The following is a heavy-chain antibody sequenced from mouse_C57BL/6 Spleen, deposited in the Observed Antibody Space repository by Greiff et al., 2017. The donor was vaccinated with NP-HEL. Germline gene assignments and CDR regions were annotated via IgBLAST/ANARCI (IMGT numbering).Heavy chain of an antibody. Sequence: VMLVESGPGLVQPSQSLSITCTVSGFSLTSYGVHWVRQSPGKGLEWLGVIWSGGSTDYNAAFISRLSISKDNSKSQVFFKMNSLQADDTAIYYCARGKTTTVVPYWYFDVWGTGTTVTVSS. CDR1: GFSLTSYG. CDR3: ARGKTTTVVPYWYFDV. CDR2: IWSGGST. J-gene: IGHJ1*03. V-gene: IGHV2-2*01. D-gene: IGHD1-1*01.